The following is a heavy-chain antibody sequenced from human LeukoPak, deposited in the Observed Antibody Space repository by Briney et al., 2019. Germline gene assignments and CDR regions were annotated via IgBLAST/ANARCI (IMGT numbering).Heavy chain of an antibody. D-gene: IGHD6-13*01. CDR2: ISWNSGSI. V-gene: IGHV3-9*01. J-gene: IGHJ4*02. CDR1: GLTFDDYA. CDR3: AKDGIAAATGSPSFDY. Sequence: GGSLRLSCAASGLTFDDYAMHWVRQAPGKGLEWVSGISWNSGSIGYADSVKGRFTISRDNAKNSLYLQMNSLRAEDTALYYCAKDGIAAATGSPSFDYWGQGTLVTVSS.